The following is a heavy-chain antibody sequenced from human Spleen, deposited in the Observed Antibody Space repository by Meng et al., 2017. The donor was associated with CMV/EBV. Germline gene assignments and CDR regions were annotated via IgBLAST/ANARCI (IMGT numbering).Heavy chain of an antibody. V-gene: IGHV3-30*02. CDR2: IRYDGSDK. D-gene: IGHD5-12*01. Sequence: GESLKISCVASGFSFSTYGMHWVRQAPGKGLELVAFIRYDGSDKFFADSVKGRFTISRDNSKNTLYLQMNSLRAEDTAVYYCARDGDTITEHNYFGMDVCGHGTTVTVSS. J-gene: IGHJ6*02. CDR1: GFSFSTYG. CDR3: ARDGDTITEHNYFGMDV.